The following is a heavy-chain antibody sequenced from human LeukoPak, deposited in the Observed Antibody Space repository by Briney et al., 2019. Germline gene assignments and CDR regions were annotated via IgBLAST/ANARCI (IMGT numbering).Heavy chain of an antibody. CDR2: ISYDGSNK. CDR3: ARDRVALRYYYDSSGYSTPGY. D-gene: IGHD3-22*01. Sequence: GGSLRLSCAASGFTFSSYAMHWVRQAPGKGLEWVAVISYDGSNKYYADSVKGRFTISRDNSKNTLYLQMNSLGAEDTAVYYCARDRVALRYYYDSSGYSTPGYWGQGTLVTVSS. CDR1: GFTFSSYA. J-gene: IGHJ4*02. V-gene: IGHV3-30*04.